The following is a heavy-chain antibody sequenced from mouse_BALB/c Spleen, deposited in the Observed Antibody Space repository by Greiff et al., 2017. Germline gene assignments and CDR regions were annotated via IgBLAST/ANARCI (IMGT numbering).Heavy chain of an antibody. Sequence: QVQLKQSGAELVRPGVSVKISCKGSGYTFTDYAMHWVKQSPAKSLEWIGVISTYYGDASYNQKFKGKATMTVDKSSSTAYMELARLTSEDSAIYYCARVTTASWFAYWGQGTLVTVSA. J-gene: IGHJ3*01. D-gene: IGHD1-2*01. CDR3: ARVTTASWFAY. CDR1: GYTFTDYA. CDR2: ISTYYGDA. V-gene: IGHV1S137*01.